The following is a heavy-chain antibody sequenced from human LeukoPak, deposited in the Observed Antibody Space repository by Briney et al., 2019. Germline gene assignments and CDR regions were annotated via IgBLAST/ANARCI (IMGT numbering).Heavy chain of an antibody. J-gene: IGHJ4*02. V-gene: IGHV3-33*06. CDR2: IWSDGTEK. D-gene: IGHD2-2*01. CDR1: GFTFSHYG. CDR3: AKDAQRGFDFSTSLES. Sequence: GGSLRLSCATSGFTFSHYGMHWVRQAPGKGLEWVAVIWSDGTEKYYGGSVKGRFTISRDNSKKTVYLQVNSLRVEDTAVYYCAKDAQRGFDFSTSLESWGQGTLVTVSP.